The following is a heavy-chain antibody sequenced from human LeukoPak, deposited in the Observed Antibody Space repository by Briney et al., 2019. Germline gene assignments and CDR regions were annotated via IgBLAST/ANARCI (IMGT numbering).Heavy chain of an antibody. V-gene: IGHV1-69*13. D-gene: IGHD2-15*01. J-gene: IGHJ6*02. Sequence: SVKVSCKASGGTFSSYAISWVRQAPGQGLEWMGGIIPIFGTANYAQKFQGRVTITADESTSTAYMELSSLRSEDTAVYYCAYRDGDMGARLGSYYGTDVWGQGTTVIVSS. CDR2: IIPIFGTA. CDR1: GGTFSSYA. CDR3: AYRDGDMGARLGSYYGTDV.